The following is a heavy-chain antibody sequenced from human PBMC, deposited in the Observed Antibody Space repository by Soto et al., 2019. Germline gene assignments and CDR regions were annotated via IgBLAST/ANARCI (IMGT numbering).Heavy chain of an antibody. J-gene: IGHJ6*02. V-gene: IGHV3-53*02. CDR1: GFTVSSNY. CDR3: ATSRDGYPFNGMDV. Sequence: EVQLVETGGGLIQPGGSLRLSCAASGFTVSSNYMSWVRQAPGKGLEWVSVIYSGGSTYYADSVKGRFTISRDNSKNTLYLQMNSLRAEHTAVYYCATSRDGYPFNGMDVWGQGTTVTVSS. D-gene: IGHD5-12*01. CDR2: IYSGGST.